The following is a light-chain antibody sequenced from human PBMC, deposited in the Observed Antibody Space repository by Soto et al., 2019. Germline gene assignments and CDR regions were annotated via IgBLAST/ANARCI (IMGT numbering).Light chain of an antibody. V-gene: IGKV1-12*01. Sequence: DIQMTQSPSSVSASVGDRVTITCRASQGISNWLAWYQQQPGKAPKLLIYSASTLQSGVPSRFSGGGAGTHFTLIISSLQPEDFATCYCQQTNTFYPLSFGGGTKVEIK. CDR3: QQTNTFYPLS. CDR1: QGISNW. CDR2: SAS. J-gene: IGKJ4*01.